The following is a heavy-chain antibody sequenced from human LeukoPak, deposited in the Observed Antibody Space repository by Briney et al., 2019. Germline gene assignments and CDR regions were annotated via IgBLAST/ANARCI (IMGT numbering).Heavy chain of an antibody. D-gene: IGHD3-16*01. CDR3: IRDLFDDYSLDY. CDR2: INSDSSLM. Sequence: PGGSLRLSCAAFGFTFSSYAMSWVRQAPGKGLEWVSSINSDSSLMYYAESVKGRFTISRDNARNSLYLQMNSLRAEDTAVYYCIRDLFDDYSLDYWGQGTLVTVSS. V-gene: IGHV3-21*01. J-gene: IGHJ4*02. CDR1: GFTFSSYA.